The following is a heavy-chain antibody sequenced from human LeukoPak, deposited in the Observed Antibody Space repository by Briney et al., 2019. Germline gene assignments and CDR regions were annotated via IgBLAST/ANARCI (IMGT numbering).Heavy chain of an antibody. V-gene: IGHV1-18*04. CDR1: GYTFTSYG. CDR2: ISACNGNT. CDR3: AIDTGYSSGWPLFDY. Sequence: ASVKVSCKASGYTFTSYGISWVRQAPGQGLEWMGWISACNGNTNYAQKLQGRVTMTTDTSTSTAYMELRSLRSDDTAVYYCAIDTGYSSGWPLFDYWGQGTLVTVSS. D-gene: IGHD6-19*01. J-gene: IGHJ4*02.